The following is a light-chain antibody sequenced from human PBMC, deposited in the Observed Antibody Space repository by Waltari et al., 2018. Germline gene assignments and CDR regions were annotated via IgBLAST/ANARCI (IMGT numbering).Light chain of an antibody. J-gene: IGKJ2*01. CDR1: RTVDSTY. V-gene: IGKV3-20*01. CDR3: QQFGGSPMYT. Sequence: EIVLTQSPGTLSLSPGERATLSCRASRTVDSTYFAWYQHKPGQAPRLLMSNTSARATGIPYRFRGSGSGTDFTLTIDDLEPGDSAVYFGQQFGGSPMYTFGRGTKLEI. CDR2: NTS.